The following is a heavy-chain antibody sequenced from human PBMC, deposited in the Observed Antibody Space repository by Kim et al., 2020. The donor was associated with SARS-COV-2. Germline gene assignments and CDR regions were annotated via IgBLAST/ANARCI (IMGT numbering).Heavy chain of an antibody. CDR3: ARDIRGALRGIVVVPAATFDP. V-gene: IGHV4-39*02. Sequence: SETLSLTCTVSGGSISSSSYYWGWIRQPPGKGLEWIGSIYYSGSTYYNPSLKSRVTISVDTSKTQFSLNLSSVTAADTAVYYCARDIRGALRGIVVVPAATFDPWGQGTLVTVSS. D-gene: IGHD2-2*01. CDR1: GGSISSSSYY. J-gene: IGHJ5*02. CDR2: IYYSGST.